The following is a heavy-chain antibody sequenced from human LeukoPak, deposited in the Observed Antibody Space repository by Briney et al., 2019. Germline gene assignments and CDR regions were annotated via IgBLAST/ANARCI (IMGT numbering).Heavy chain of an antibody. CDR1: GGPITFYY. CDR3: ASSSWKKTFDY. D-gene: IGHD1-1*01. Sequence: PSETLSLTCSVSGGPITFYYWNWIRKPAGKGLEWIGRIHTSGTTNYNPSLKSRVTMSIDTSQKKFSLNLTSVTAADTAVYYCASSSWKKTFDYWGQGALVTVSS. CDR2: IHTSGTT. V-gene: IGHV4-4*07. J-gene: IGHJ4*02.